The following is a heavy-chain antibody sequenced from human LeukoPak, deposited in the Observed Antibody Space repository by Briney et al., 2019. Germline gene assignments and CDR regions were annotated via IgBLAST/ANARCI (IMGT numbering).Heavy chain of an antibody. V-gene: IGHV3-23*01. J-gene: IGHJ4*02. CDR3: ANDIVVVPAATFDY. CDR1: GFTFSSYA. CDR2: ISGSGGST. Sequence: GGSLRLSCAASGFTFSSYAMGWVRQAPGKGLEWVSAISGSGGSTYYADSVKGRFTISRDNSKNTLYLQMNSLRAEDTAVYYCANDIVVVPAATFDYWGQGTLVTVSS. D-gene: IGHD2-2*01.